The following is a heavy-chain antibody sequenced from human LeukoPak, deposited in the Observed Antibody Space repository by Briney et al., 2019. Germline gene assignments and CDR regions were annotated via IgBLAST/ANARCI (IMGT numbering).Heavy chain of an antibody. Sequence: SETLSLTCAVYGGSFSGYYWSWIRQPPGKGLEWIGEINHSGSTNYNPSLKSRVIISVDTSRNQFSLGLNSVTAADTAVYYCARLFGDGRNRGVMDVWGKGTTVTVSS. CDR1: GGSFSGYY. CDR3: ARLFGDGRNRGVMDV. D-gene: IGHD3-3*01. V-gene: IGHV4-34*01. J-gene: IGHJ6*03. CDR2: INHSGST.